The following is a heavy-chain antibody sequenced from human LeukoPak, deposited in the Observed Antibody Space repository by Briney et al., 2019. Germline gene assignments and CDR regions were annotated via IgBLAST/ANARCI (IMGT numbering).Heavy chain of an antibody. J-gene: IGHJ4*02. CDR3: AKGSVVYYDFWSGSYSDY. CDR2: IANSGETK. Sequence: GGSLRLSCAASGFNFVTYTMNWVRQAPGKGLEGVSVIANSGETKYYADSVRGRFAISRDNSKNTLYLQMDSPRAEDTAIYYCAKGSVVYYDFWSGSYSDYWGQGTLVTVSS. CDR1: GFNFVTYT. D-gene: IGHD3-3*01. V-gene: IGHV3-23*01.